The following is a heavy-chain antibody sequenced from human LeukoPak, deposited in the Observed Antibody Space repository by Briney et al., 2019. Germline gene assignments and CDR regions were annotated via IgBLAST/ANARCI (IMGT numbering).Heavy chain of an antibody. CDR1: GDSVSSNSAA. J-gene: IGHJ4*02. Sequence: SQTLSLTGAISGDSVSSNSAAWNWIRQSPSRGLEWLGRTYYRSTWYTDYVVSVKRRITINPDTTQNQFYLQLRYVTPEDTAVYYCARRNSSKGNYFDYWGQGTLVTVSS. CDR3: ARRNSSKGNYFDY. V-gene: IGHV6-1*01. CDR2: TYYRSTWYT. D-gene: IGHD6-13*01.